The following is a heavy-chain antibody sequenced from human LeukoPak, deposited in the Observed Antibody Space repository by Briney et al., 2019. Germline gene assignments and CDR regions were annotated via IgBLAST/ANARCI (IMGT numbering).Heavy chain of an antibody. V-gene: IGHV3-30*02. Sequence: GGSLRLSCAASGFTFSDYGMHWDRQAPGKGLEWVSFIQYDGSNQFYADSVKGRFTISRDNGKNTLYLQMNSLGAEDTAVYYCAKGRDSSSWYEFDYWGQGTLVTVSS. CDR3: AKGRDSSSWYEFDY. J-gene: IGHJ4*02. CDR2: IQYDGSNQ. CDR1: GFTFSDYG. D-gene: IGHD6-13*01.